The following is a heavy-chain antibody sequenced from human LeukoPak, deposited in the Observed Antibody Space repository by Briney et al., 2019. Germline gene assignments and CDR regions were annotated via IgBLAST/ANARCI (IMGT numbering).Heavy chain of an antibody. J-gene: IGHJ4*02. V-gene: IGHV3-33*01. CDR2: IWYDGSNK. Sequence: GGSLRLSCAASGFTFSSYGMHWVRRAPGKGLEWVAVIWYDGSNKYYADSVKGRFTISRDNSKNTLYLQMNSLRAEDTAVYYCAREAYYYDSSGYYWTYYFDYWGQGTLVTVSS. D-gene: IGHD3-22*01. CDR1: GFTFSSYG. CDR3: AREAYYYDSSGYYWTYYFDY.